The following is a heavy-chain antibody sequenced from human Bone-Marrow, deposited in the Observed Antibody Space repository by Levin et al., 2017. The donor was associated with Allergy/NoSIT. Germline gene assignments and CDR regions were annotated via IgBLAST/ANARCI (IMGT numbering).Heavy chain of an antibody. V-gene: IGHV3-48*02. D-gene: IGHD1-26*01. CDR3: ARDTWGGPDY. J-gene: IGHJ4*02. CDR1: GFTISNYG. CDR2: ITSRTDSV. Sequence: ASVKVSCAASGFTISNYGMNWVRQAPGKGLEWLSYITSRTDSVYYADSVKGRFTVSRDIAKSSLYLQMNSLRDEDTALYYCARDTWGGPDYWGQGTLVTVSS.